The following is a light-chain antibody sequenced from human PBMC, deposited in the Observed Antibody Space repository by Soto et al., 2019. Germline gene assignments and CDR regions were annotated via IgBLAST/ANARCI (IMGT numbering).Light chain of an antibody. J-gene: IGLJ2*01. V-gene: IGLV2-23*01. Sequence: QSALTQPASVSGSPGQSITISCTGTSSDVGNYNLVSWYQHHPGTAPKLMVYEGTKRPSGVSTRFSGPKYGNTAALTISGLLSDDEAGYYCCSSATTPSAVVFGGGTTLTVL. CDR2: EGT. CDR3: CSSATTPSAVV. CDR1: SSDVGNYNL.